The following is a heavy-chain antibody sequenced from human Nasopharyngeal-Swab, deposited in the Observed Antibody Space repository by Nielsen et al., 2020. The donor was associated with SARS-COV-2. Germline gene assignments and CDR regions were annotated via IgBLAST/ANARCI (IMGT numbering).Heavy chain of an antibody. D-gene: IGHD7-27*01. J-gene: IGHJ4*02. V-gene: IGHV1-69*06. CDR3: ARWARGTGDPFDY. Sequence: WVRQAPGQGLEWMGGIIPIFGTANYAQKFQGRVTITADKSTSTAYMELSSLRSDDTAVYYCARWARGTGDPFDYWGQGTLVTVSS. CDR2: IIPIFGTA.